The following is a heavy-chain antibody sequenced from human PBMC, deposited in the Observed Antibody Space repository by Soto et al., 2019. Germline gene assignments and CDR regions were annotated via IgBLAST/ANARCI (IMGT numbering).Heavy chain of an antibody. Sequence: QVQVVESGGGVVQPGRSLRLSCTVSGFTFSGHAMHWVRQAPGKGLEWVEQIWYDGSNKYYADSVKGRFTISRDNSKNLLYVQMDSLRVDDTAVYYCARDGQSLAPYPLDVWGQGTSVTVSS. CDR1: GFTFSGHA. CDR3: ARDGQSLAPYPLDV. V-gene: IGHV3-33*01. D-gene: IGHD6-19*01. CDR2: IWYDGSNK. J-gene: IGHJ6*02.